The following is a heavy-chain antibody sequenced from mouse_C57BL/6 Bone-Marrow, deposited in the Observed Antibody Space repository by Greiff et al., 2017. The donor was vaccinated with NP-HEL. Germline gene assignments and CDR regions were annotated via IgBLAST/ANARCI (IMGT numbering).Heavy chain of an antibody. Sequence: VQLQQSGPELVKPGASVKISCKASGYTFTDYYMNWVKQSHGKSLEWIGDINPNNGGTSYKQKFKGKATLTVDKSSSTAYMELRSLTSEDSAVYYCARYYYGSSSWFAYWGQGTLVTVSA. CDR1: GYTFTDYY. CDR3: ARYYYGSSSWFAY. D-gene: IGHD1-1*01. J-gene: IGHJ3*01. V-gene: IGHV1-26*01. CDR2: INPNNGGT.